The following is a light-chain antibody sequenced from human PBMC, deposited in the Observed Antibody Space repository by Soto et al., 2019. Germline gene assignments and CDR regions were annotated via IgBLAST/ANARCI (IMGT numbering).Light chain of an antibody. J-gene: IGKJ2*01. CDR2: KAS. CDR3: QQDNSYPYT. Sequence: DIQMTQSPSTLSASVGDRVTITCRVSQSVKSWLAWYQQKPGKAPKLLIYKASSLQTGVPSRFSGSGSGTEFTLTISSLQPDDSATYYCQQDNSYPYTFGQGTRLEVK. CDR1: QSVKSW. V-gene: IGKV1-5*03.